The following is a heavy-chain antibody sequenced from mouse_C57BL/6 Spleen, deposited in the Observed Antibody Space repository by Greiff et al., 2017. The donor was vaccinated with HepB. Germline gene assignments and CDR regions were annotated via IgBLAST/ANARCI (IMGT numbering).Heavy chain of an antibody. Sequence: VQLKESGGGLVKPGGSLKLSCAASGFTFSSYTMSWVRQTPEKRLEWVATISGGGGNTYYPDSVKGRFTISRDNAKNTLYLQMSSLRSEDTALYYCARQEFRDYDEGWFAYWGQGTLVTVSA. CDR3: ARQEFRDYDEGWFAY. CDR1: GFTFSSYT. V-gene: IGHV5-9*01. D-gene: IGHD2-4*01. CDR2: ISGGGGNT. J-gene: IGHJ3*01.